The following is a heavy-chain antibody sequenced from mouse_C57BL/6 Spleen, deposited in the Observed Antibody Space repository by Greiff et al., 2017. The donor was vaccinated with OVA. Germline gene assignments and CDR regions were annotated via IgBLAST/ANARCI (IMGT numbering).Heavy chain of an antibody. D-gene: IGHD1-1*01. Sequence: VQLQQSGAELVRPGASVTLSCKASGYTFTDYEMHWVKQTPVHGLEWIGAIDPETGGTAYNQKFKGKAILTADKSSSTAYMELRSLTSEDSAVYYCTRDTTVPPRGLAYWGQGTLVTVSA. CDR2: IDPETGGT. CDR1: GYTFTDYE. CDR3: TRDTTVPPRGLAY. J-gene: IGHJ3*01. V-gene: IGHV1-15*01.